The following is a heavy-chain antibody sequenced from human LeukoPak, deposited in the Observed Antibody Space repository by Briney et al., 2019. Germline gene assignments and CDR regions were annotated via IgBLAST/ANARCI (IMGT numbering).Heavy chain of an antibody. V-gene: IGHV1-69*05. CDR2: IIPIFGTA. D-gene: IGHD3-22*01. Sequence: GASVKVSCKASGGTFSSYAISWVRQAPGQGLEWMGGIIPIFGTANYAQKFQGRVTITTDESTSTAYMELSSLRSEDTAVYYCAGSGYYYYFDYWGQGTLVTVSS. J-gene: IGHJ4*02. CDR3: AGSGYYYYFDY. CDR1: GGTFSSYA.